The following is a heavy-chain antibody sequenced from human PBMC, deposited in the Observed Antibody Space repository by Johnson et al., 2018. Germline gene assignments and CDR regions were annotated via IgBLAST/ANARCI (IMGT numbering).Heavy chain of an antibody. J-gene: IGHJ6*03. CDR3: AKDSGEFSGGSCYSRWHYYYYYDMDV. D-gene: IGHD2-15*01. CDR1: GFSFSNHG. Sequence: QVQLQESGGGVVQPGRSLRLSCAASGFSFSNHGMQWVRQAPGKGLEWVAAVPYDGSNKYYADSVKGRFTISRDNSKNTLYLQMNRRRAEDTAVYYCAKDSGEFSGGSCYSRWHYYYYYDMDVWGKGTTVTVSS. CDR2: VPYDGSNK. V-gene: IGHV3-30*18.